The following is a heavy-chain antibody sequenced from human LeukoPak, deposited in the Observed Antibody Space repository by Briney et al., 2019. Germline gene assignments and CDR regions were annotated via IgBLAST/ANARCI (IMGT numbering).Heavy chain of an antibody. CDR3: AKVGGSSWYVDYFDY. J-gene: IGHJ4*02. CDR1: GFTFTNYA. CDR2: ISGGGST. V-gene: IGHV3-23*01. D-gene: IGHD6-13*01. Sequence: GGSLRLSCAASGFTFTNYAMSWVRQAPGKGLEWVSGISGGGSTYYADSVKGRFTISKDNSKDTLYLQMNSLRAEDTAVYYCAKVGGSSWYVDYFDYWGQGTLVTVSS.